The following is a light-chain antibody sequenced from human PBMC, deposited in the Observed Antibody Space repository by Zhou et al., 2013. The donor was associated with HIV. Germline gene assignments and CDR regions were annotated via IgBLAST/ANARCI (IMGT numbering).Light chain of an antibody. J-gene: IGKJ1*01. CDR2: KIS. Sequence: DVVMTQSPLSLPVTLGQPASISCRSSQGLVFSDGNTYLNWFQQRPGQSPRRLIYKISNRFSGVPDRFSGSGAGTDFTLKISRVEAEDVGIYYCMQTIQHPSWTFGQGTKVEIK. CDR1: QGLVFSDGNTY. V-gene: IGKV2-30*01. CDR3: MQTIQHPSWT.